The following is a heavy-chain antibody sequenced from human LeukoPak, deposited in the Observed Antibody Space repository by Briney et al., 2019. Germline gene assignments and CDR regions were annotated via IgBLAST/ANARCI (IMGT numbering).Heavy chain of an antibody. D-gene: IGHD6-25*01. CDR1: GFTFDDYA. V-gene: IGHV3-9*01. CDR3: AKETAAKYYYYYYGMDV. CDR2: IIWNSGSI. J-gene: IGHJ6*02. Sequence: SLRLSCAASGFTFDDYAMHWVRQAPGKGLEWVSGIIWNSGSIGYADSVKGRFTISRDNAKNTLYLQMNSLRAEDTALYYCAKETAAKYYYYYYGMDVWGQGTTVTVSS.